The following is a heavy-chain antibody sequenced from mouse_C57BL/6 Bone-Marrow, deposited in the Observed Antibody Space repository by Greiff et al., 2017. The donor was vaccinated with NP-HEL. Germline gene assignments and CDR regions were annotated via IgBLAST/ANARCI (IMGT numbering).Heavy chain of an antibody. CDR3: ARLYYYGSSGFFFDY. Sequence: EVKLQESGGGLVQPGGSLKLSCEASGIDFSRYWMSWVRRAPGKGLEWIGEINPDSSTINYAPSLKDKFIISRDNAKNTLYLQMSKVRTEDTALYYCARLYYYGSSGFFFDYWGQGTTLTVSS. CDR1: GIDFSRYW. J-gene: IGHJ2*01. CDR2: INPDSSTI. D-gene: IGHD1-1*01. V-gene: IGHV4-1*01.